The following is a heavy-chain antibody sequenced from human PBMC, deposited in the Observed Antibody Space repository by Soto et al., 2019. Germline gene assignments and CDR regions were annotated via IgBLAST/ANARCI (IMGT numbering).Heavy chain of an antibody. J-gene: IGHJ4*02. CDR3: ANLHYYDSSGYPGYFDY. CDR2: INHSGST. V-gene: IGHV4-34*01. Sequence: PSETLSLPRAVFGGAFSGFYWSWIRQPPGKGLEWIGEINHSGSTNYNPSLKSRVTISVDTSKNQFSLKLSSVTAADTAVYYCANLHYYDSSGYPGYFDYWGQGTLVTVSS. D-gene: IGHD3-22*01. CDR1: GGAFSGFY.